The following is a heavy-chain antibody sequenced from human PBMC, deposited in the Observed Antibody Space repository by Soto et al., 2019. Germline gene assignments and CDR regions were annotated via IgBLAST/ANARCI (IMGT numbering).Heavy chain of an antibody. J-gene: IGHJ4*02. V-gene: IGHV4-59*01. CDR2: ISYSGST. Sequence: QVQLQESGPGLVKPSETLSLTCTVSSASISSYYWSWIRQPPGKRLEWIGYISYSGSTDYNPSLKSRVTISGDTSKNQFSLKVSSVTAADTAVYYCARGTSWQLPFDYWGQGTLVTVSS. CDR3: ARGTSWQLPFDY. CDR1: SASISSYY. D-gene: IGHD6-13*01.